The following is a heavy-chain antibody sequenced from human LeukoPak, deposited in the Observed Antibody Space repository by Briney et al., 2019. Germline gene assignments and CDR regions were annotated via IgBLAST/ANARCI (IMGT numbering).Heavy chain of an antibody. Sequence: GGSLRLSCAASGFTFTNYDIHWVRQAPGKGLDWVSGIGSAGDTYYRGSVKGRSTISRENAKNSLYLQMNSLRAGDTAVYYCARGGGLNGYYFDYWGQGTLVTVSS. CDR1: GFTFTNYD. V-gene: IGHV3-13*01. J-gene: IGHJ4*02. D-gene: IGHD3-9*01. CDR3: ARGGGLNGYYFDY. CDR2: IGSAGDT.